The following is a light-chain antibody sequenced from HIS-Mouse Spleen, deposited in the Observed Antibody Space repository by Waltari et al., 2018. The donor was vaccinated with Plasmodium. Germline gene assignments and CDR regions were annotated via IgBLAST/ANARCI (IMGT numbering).Light chain of an antibody. CDR1: QSLVHSAGNTY. Sequence: DVVMTQSPLSLPVTLGQPASISCRSSQSLVHSAGNTYLNWFQQRPGQSPRRLIFKVSNRDSGVPDRCSGSGSGTDFTLKISRVEAEDVGVYYCMQGTHWPLTFGGGTKVEIK. CDR3: MQGTHWPLT. V-gene: IGKV2-30*02. J-gene: IGKJ4*01. CDR2: KVS.